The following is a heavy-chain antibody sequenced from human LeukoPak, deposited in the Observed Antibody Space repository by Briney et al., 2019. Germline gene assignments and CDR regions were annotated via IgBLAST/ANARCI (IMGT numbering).Heavy chain of an antibody. CDR2: INGGNGNT. J-gene: IGHJ4*02. D-gene: IGHD3/OR15-3a*01. Sequence: ASVTVSCKASGYTFINSGMHWVRQAPGQRFGGMGWINGGNGNTEYSQKFQGRVTITRDTSASTAYMELSSLRSEDTAVYYCSRDKGTGSYSDYWGQGTLVTVSS. V-gene: IGHV1-3*01. CDR3: SRDKGTGSYSDY. CDR1: GYTFINSG.